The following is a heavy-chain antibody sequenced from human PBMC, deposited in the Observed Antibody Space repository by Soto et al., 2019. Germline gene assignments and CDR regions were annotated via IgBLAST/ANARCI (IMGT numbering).Heavy chain of an antibody. CDR3: ATSKGGVSNGPPTY. V-gene: IGHV3-74*01. D-gene: IGHD2-8*01. Sequence: EVQLVESGGALVQPGGSLRLSCAASGFTFSNYWMHWVRQAPGKGLVWISRMNSDGSNTVYADAVKGRFTISRDNAKNTLYLQMNSLTVEDTAVYYCATSKGGVSNGPPTYWGQGTLVTVSS. J-gene: IGHJ4*02. CDR1: GFTFSNYW. CDR2: MNSDGSNT.